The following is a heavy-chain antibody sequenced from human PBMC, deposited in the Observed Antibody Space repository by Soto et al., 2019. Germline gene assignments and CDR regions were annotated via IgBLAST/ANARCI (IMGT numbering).Heavy chain of an antibody. Sequence: SETLSLTCTVSGGSISSGDYYWSWIRQPPGKGLEWIGYIYYSGSTNYNPSLKSRVTISVDTSKNQFSLKLSSVTAADTAIYYCARLVLGATHDYWGQGTLVTVSS. J-gene: IGHJ4*02. CDR1: GGSISSGDYY. D-gene: IGHD1-26*01. CDR2: IYYSGST. CDR3: ARLVLGATHDY. V-gene: IGHV4-61*08.